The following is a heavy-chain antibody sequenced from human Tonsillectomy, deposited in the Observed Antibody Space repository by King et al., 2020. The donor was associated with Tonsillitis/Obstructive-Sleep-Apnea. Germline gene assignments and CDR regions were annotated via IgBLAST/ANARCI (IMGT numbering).Heavy chain of an antibody. CDR1: GYSFPTYW. J-gene: IGHJ3*02. CDR3: ARSDSSGYYLGAFDI. V-gene: IGHV5-10-1*03. Sequence: VQLVESGAEVKKPGESLRISCKGSGYSFPTYWISWVRQMPGKGLEWMGRIDPSDSYTDYSPSFQGHVTISADKSLSTAYLQWSSLKASDTAMYYCARSDSSGYYLGAFDIWGQGTMVTVSS. CDR2: IDPSDSYT. D-gene: IGHD3-22*01.